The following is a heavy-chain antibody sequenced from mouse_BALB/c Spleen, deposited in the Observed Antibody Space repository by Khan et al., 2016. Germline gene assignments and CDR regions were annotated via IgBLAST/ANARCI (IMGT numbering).Heavy chain of an antibody. CDR2: INPDSSTI. V-gene: IGHV4-1*02. CDR1: GFDFSRYW. CDR3: ARVRWYGAMDY. J-gene: IGHJ4*01. Sequence: EVKLLESGGGLVQPGGSLKLSCAASGFDFSRYWMSWVRQAPGKGLEWIGEINPDSSTINYTPSLKDKFIISRDNAKNTLYLQISKVRSEDTALYYCARVRWYGAMDYGGQGTSVTVSS. D-gene: IGHD1-3*01.